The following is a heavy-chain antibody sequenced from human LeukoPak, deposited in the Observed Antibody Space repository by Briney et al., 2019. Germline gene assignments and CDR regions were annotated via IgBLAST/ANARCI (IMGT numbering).Heavy chain of an antibody. CDR2: ISSSGSTI. Sequence: GSLRLSCAASGFTFSDYYMSWIRQAPGKGLEGVSYISSSGSTIYYADSVKGRFTISRDNAKNSLYLQMNSLRAEDTAVYYCARRPREVYSGYLNNWFDPWGQGTLVTVSS. D-gene: IGHD5-12*01. V-gene: IGHV3-11*01. CDR1: GFTFSDYY. J-gene: IGHJ5*02. CDR3: ARRPREVYSGYLNNWFDP.